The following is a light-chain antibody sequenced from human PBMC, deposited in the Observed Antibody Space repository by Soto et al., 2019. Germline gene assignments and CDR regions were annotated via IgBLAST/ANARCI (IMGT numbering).Light chain of an antibody. CDR3: QKYNSAPWT. CDR1: QGISNY. J-gene: IGKJ1*01. CDR2: VAS. Sequence: DIPMTQSPSSLSASVGDRVTITCRASQGISNYLAWYQQQPGKDPKLLIYVASTFQSGVPSLFSGSGSGTDFTLTISSLQPEDVATYYCQKYNSAPWTFGQGTKVEIK. V-gene: IGKV1-27*01.